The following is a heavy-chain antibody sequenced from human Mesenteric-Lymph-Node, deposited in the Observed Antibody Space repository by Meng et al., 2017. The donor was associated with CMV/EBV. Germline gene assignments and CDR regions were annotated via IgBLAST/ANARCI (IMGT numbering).Heavy chain of an antibody. CDR2: TYYRSEHYN. CDR3: AYFGDLPPLW. V-gene: IGHV6-1*01. CDR1: GYSSTRNSTA. D-gene: IGHD3-16*01. Sequence: QIERRRSDPGQVKSSHTLALSCTITGYSSTRNSTAWNKSRQSPSRVIDWRGRTYYRSEHYNDYAVSVKSRISVNLDTSNNQLSLHLNFVTPEDTAVYYCAYFGDLPPLWWGQGTLVTVSS. J-gene: IGHJ4*02.